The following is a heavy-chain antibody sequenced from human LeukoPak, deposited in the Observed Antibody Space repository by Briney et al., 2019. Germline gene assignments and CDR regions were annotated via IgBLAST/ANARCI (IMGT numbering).Heavy chain of an antibody. CDR1: GGSISSSSYY. J-gene: IGHJ4*02. V-gene: IGHV4-39*01. CDR2: IYYSGST. D-gene: IGHD2-8*02. CDR3: ARHGGGGVVRIPFDY. Sequence: SETLSLTCTVSGGSISSSSYYWGWIRQPPGKGLEWIGSIYYSGSTYYNPSLKSRVTISVDTSKNQFSLKLSSVTAADTAVYYCARHGGGGVVRIPFDYWGQGTLVTVSS.